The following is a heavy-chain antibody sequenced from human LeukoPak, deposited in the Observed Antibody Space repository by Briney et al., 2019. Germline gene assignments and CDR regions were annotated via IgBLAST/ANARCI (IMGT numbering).Heavy chain of an antibody. V-gene: IGHV3-23*01. CDR2: ISDSGSNT. CDR3: AKRGVVIRVILVGFHKEAYYFDS. Sequence: GGSLRLSCAVSGIALSNYGMSWVRQAPGKGLEWVAGISDSGSNTKYADSVKGRFTISRDNPKNTLYLHMNSLRAEDTAVYFCAKRGVVIRVILVGFHKEAYYFDSWGQGALVTVSS. D-gene: IGHD3-22*01. J-gene: IGHJ4*02. CDR1: GIALSNYG.